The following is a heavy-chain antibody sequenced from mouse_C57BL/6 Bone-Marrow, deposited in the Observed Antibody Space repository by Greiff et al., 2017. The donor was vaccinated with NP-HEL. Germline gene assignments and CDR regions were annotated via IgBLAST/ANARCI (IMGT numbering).Heavy chain of an antibody. CDR1: EFTFSSYG. CDR2: LSSGGSYT. CDR3: ARVLRDYFDY. Sequence: EVQVVESGGDLVKPGGSLKLSCAASEFTFSSYGMSWVRQTPDQRLEWVATLSSGGSYTYYPDSVKGRFTISRDNPKNTLYLQMSSLKSEDTAMYYCARVLRDYFDYWGQGTTLTVSS. D-gene: IGHD1-1*01. V-gene: IGHV5-6*01. J-gene: IGHJ2*01.